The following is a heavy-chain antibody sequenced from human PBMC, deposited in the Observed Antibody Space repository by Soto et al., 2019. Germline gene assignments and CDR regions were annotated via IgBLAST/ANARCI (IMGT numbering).Heavy chain of an antibody. D-gene: IGHD3-16*01. J-gene: IGHJ4*02. CDR3: AREEKQLSRYGGDFDY. Sequence: SETLSLTCSVSDGSVNSGNYYWSWIRQPPGKGLEWIGHIYYIGTTNYNPSLKSRVTISVDTSKNQFSLKVTSVTAADTAVYFCAREEKQLSRYGGDFDYWGQGILVTVSS. CDR2: IYYIGTT. V-gene: IGHV4-61*01. CDR1: DGSVNSGNYY.